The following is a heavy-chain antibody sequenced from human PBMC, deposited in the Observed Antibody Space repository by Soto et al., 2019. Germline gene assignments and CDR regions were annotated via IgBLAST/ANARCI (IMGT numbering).Heavy chain of an antibody. Sequence: QVQLRESGPRLVKTSGTLSLTCAVSGGSISDTNWWTWVRQTPGKGLDWIGEIYHSGSTTYSPSPRGRATIAAATADNQFPFGLRYATAAHPAVYSCATPPPRIVVTLLPIPSWGPGIQVTVSS. CDR3: ATPPPRIVVTLLPIPS. CDR1: GGSISDTNW. D-gene: IGHD2-21*01. V-gene: IGHV4-4*02. J-gene: IGHJ5*02. CDR2: IYHSGST.